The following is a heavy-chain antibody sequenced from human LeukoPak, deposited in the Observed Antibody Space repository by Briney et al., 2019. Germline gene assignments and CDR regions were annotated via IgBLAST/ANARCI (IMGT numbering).Heavy chain of an antibody. D-gene: IGHD3-9*01. CDR3: ARVVDYDILTGYYDAFDI. J-gene: IGHJ3*02. V-gene: IGHV1-18*01. CDR2: ISAYNGDT. Sequence: ASVKVSCKASGYTFNRYGISWVRQAPGQGLEWMGWISAYNGDTSYAQNLQGRVTMTTDTSTSTAYMELRSLRSDDTAVYYCARVVDYDILTGYYDAFDIWGQGTMVTVSS. CDR1: GYTFNRYG.